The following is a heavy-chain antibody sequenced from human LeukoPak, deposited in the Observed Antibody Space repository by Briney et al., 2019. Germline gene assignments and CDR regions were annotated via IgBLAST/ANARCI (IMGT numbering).Heavy chain of an antibody. Sequence: GGSLRLSCAASGFTFSSYWMTWVRQAPGKGLEWVASIKQDGSDKYYVDSVKGRFTISRDNAKNSLYLQMNSLRADDTAVYYCARDQFLGYCSGGSCYKGWFDPWGQGTLVTVSS. CDR2: IKQDGSDK. V-gene: IGHV3-7*05. D-gene: IGHD2-15*01. J-gene: IGHJ5*02. CDR1: GFTFSSYW. CDR3: ARDQFLGYCSGGSCYKGWFDP.